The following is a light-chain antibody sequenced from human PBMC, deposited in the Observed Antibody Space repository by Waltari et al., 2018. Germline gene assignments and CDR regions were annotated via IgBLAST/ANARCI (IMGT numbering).Light chain of an antibody. V-gene: IGLV7-43*01. CDR2: SAN. J-gene: IGLJ1*01. CDR3: LLFYGGAYV. Sequence: QTVVTQEPSLTVSPGGTVTLTCASSTGAVTSGSFPTWFQQRPRQPPRSLIYSANNKHSWTPARFSGSLIGGKAALTLSGVQPEDEAEYYCLLFYGGAYVFGTGTKLTVL. CDR1: TGAVTSGSF.